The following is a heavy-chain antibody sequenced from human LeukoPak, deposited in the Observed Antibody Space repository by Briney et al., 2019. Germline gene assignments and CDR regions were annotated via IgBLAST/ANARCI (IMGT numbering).Heavy chain of an antibody. J-gene: IGHJ5*02. V-gene: IGHV3-7*03. D-gene: IGHD3-10*01. CDR1: GFTFSSYW. CDR2: IKQDGSEK. CDR3: ARGGLLWLGGADNWFDP. Sequence: GGSLRLSCAASGFTFSSYWMSWVRQAPGKGLEWVANIKQDGSEKYYVDSVKGRFTISRDNAKNSLYLQMNSLRAEDTAVYYCARGGLLWLGGADNWFDPWGQGTLVTVSS.